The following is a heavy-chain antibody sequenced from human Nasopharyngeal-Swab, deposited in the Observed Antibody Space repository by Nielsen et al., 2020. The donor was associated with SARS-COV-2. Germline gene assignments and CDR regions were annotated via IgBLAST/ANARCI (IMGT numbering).Heavy chain of an antibody. CDR1: GFTFSDSA. D-gene: IGHD2-21*02. CDR3: TRCGGGCYSGRDY. CDR2: IRSKGNNYAT. Sequence: GGSLRLSCAASGFTFSDSAIHRVRQASGKGLEWVGRIRSKGNNYATADSASVKGRFIIFRDDPTNTAYLQMDSLKTEDTAVYYCTRCGGGCYSGRDYWGQGTLVTVSS. J-gene: IGHJ4*02. V-gene: IGHV3-73*01.